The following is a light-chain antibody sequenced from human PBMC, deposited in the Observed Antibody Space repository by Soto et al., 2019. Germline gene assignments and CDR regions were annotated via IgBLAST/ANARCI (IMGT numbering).Light chain of an antibody. CDR2: DAS. Sequence: EIVLTQSPATLSLSPGERATLSCRASQSVSSNLAWYQQKPGQAPRLLIYDASNRATGIPARFSGSGSGTVFTLTISSLEPEDFAVYYCQRGDTFGQGTRLEIK. CDR1: QSVSSN. V-gene: IGKV3-11*01. CDR3: QRGDT. J-gene: IGKJ5*01.